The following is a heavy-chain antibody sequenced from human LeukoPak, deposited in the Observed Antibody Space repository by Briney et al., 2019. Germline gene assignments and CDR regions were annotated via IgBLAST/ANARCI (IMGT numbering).Heavy chain of an antibody. Sequence: GASVKVSCKASGGTFNSYTISWVRQAPGQGLEWMGRIIPILGIANYAQKFQGRVTITADKSMSTAYMELSSLRSEDTAVYYCASRDIVVVVAATNTFNIWGQGTMVTVSS. D-gene: IGHD2-15*01. V-gene: IGHV1-69*02. CDR2: IIPILGIA. CDR1: GGTFNSYT. CDR3: ASRDIVVVVAATNTFNI. J-gene: IGHJ3*02.